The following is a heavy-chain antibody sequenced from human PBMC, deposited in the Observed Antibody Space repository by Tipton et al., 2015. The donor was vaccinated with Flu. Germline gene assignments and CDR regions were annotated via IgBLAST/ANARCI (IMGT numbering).Heavy chain of an antibody. V-gene: IGHV5-51*01. D-gene: IGHD6-19*01. CDR3: ARLAGYSSGWYADSFDF. CDR2: IYPGDSDT. Sequence: QLVQSGAEVKKPGESLKISCKGSGYSFTSYWIGWVRQMPGKGLEWMGIIYPGDSDTRYSPSFQAQVTISADKSISTTYLQWSSLKASDTAKYYCARLAGYSSGWYADSFDFWGQGTLVTVSS. J-gene: IGHJ4*01. CDR1: GYSFTSYW.